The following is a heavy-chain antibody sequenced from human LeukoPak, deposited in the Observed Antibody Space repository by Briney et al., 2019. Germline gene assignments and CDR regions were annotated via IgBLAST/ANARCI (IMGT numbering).Heavy chain of an antibody. Sequence: PSETLSLTCTVSGGSISSSSYYWGWIRQPPGKGLEWIGSIYYSGSTYYNPSLKSRVTISVDTSKNQFSLKLSSVTAADTAVYYCAPVGGDCSGGSCYSEWSDPWGQGTLVTVSS. CDR1: GGSISSSSYY. V-gene: IGHV4-39*01. D-gene: IGHD2-15*01. CDR2: IYYSGST. J-gene: IGHJ5*02. CDR3: APVGGDCSGGSCYSEWSDP.